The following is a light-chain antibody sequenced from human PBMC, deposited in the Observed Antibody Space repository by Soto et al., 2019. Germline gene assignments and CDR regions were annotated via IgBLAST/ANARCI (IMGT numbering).Light chain of an antibody. V-gene: IGLV2-8*01. CDR1: KTDIGVYDF. J-gene: IGLJ1*01. Sequence: QSALTRPSSASGSPGQSGTISCTGTKTDIGVYDFVSWYQHHPGTGPGLMIYEGVQRPSGVPDRFSGSKSGDTASQTVSGLQAADEADFFCKSDAASTTYVSGSGTKVTV. CDR3: KSDAASTTYV. CDR2: EGV.